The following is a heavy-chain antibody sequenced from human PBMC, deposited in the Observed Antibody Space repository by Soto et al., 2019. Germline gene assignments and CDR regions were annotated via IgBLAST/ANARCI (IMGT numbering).Heavy chain of an antibody. V-gene: IGHV3-23*01. J-gene: IGHJ6*02. CDR3: ARDRRVRGVSPYYYYYYGMDV. Sequence: GGSLRLSCAASGFTFSTYAMTWVRQAPGRGLEWVSSISGSGDSTYYADSVKGRFTISRDNSKNTLYLQMNSLRAEDTAVYYCARDRRVRGVSPYYYYYYGMDVWGQGTTVTVSS. CDR2: ISGSGDST. CDR1: GFTFSTYA. D-gene: IGHD3-10*01.